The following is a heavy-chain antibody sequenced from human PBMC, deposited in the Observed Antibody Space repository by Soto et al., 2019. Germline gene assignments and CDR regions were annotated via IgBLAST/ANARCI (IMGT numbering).Heavy chain of an antibody. Sequence: QVQLVESGGGVVQPGRSLRLSCAASGFTFSSYAMHWVRQAPGKGLEWVAVISYDGSNKYYADSVKGRFTISRDNSKNTLYLQMNSLRAEDTAVYYCARELQLWPHYYYYYGMDVWGQGTTVTVSS. J-gene: IGHJ6*02. CDR3: ARELQLWPHYYYYYGMDV. D-gene: IGHD5-18*01. V-gene: IGHV3-30-3*01. CDR2: ISYDGSNK. CDR1: GFTFSSYA.